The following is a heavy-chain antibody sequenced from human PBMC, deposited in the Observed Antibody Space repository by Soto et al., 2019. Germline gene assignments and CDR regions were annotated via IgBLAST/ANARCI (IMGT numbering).Heavy chain of an antibody. D-gene: IGHD3-3*01. J-gene: IGHJ4*02. CDR1: GASVSSSGYH. V-gene: IGHV4-31*03. CDR2: IYYSGST. Sequence: SETLSLTCSVSGASVSSSGYHCGWVRQPPGKGLEWIGYIYYSGSTYYNPSLKSRVTISVDTSKNQFSLKLSSVTAADTAVYYCARLTYYDFWSGRYYFDYWGQGTLVTVSS. CDR3: ARLTYYDFWSGRYYFDY.